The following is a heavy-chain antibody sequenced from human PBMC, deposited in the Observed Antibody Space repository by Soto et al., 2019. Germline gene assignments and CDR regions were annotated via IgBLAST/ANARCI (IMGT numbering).Heavy chain of an antibody. CDR2: INHSGST. V-gene: IGHV4-34*01. Sequence: SETLSLTCAVYGGSFSGYYWSWIRQPPGKGLEWIGEINHSGSTNYNPSLKSRVTISVDTSKNQFSLKLSSVTAADTAVYYCATHLVGATHPRFDYWGQGTRVTVSS. CDR3: ATHLVGATHPRFDY. J-gene: IGHJ4*02. CDR1: GGSFSGYY. D-gene: IGHD1-26*01.